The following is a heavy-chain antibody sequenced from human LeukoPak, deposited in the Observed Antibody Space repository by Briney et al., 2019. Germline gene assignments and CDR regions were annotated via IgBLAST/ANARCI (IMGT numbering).Heavy chain of an antibody. J-gene: IGHJ2*01. CDR1: GGTISGHY. Sequence: SETLSLTCTVSGGTISGHYWSWIRQSPGKGLEWIGHIYYSGTTNYSPSLKSRVTISVDTSKDEFSLKLNSVTAADTAVYFCARSSIGDWYFDLWGRGTLVTVSS. D-gene: IGHD6-6*01. V-gene: IGHV4-59*11. CDR2: IYYSGTT. CDR3: ARSSIGDWYFDL.